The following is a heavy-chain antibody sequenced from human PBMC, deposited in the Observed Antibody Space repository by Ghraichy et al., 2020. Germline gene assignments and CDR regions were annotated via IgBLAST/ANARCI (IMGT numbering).Heavy chain of an antibody. CDR2: IYYSGST. D-gene: IGHD3-22*01. CDR1: GGSISSGGYY. Sequence: SETLSLTCTVSGGSISSGGYYWSWIRQHPGKGLEWIGYIYYSGSTYYNPSLKSRVTISVDTSKNQFSLKLSSVTAADTAVYYCAREAHHGDYYYDFDYWGQGTLVTVSS. J-gene: IGHJ4*02. V-gene: IGHV4-31*03. CDR3: AREAHHGDYYYDFDY.